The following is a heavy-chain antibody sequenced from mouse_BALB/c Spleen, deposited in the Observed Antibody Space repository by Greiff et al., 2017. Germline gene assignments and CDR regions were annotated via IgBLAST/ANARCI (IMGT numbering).Heavy chain of an antibody. CDR1: GFTFSSFG. D-gene: IGHD2-1*01. Sequence: EVMLVESGGGLVQPGGSRKLSCAASGFTFSSFGMHWVRQAPEKGLEWVAYISSGSSTIYYADTVKGRFTISRDNPKNTLFLQMTSLRSEDTAMYYCARSPYGNYYYAMDYWGQGTSVTVSS. J-gene: IGHJ4*01. CDR3: ARSPYGNYYYAMDY. CDR2: ISSGSSTI. V-gene: IGHV5-17*02.